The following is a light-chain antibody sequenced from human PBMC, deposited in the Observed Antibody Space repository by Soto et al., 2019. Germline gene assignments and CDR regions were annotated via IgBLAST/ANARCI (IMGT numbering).Light chain of an antibody. J-gene: IGKJ2*01. V-gene: IGKV3-20*01. CDR1: QPIGGDY. CDR2: GVS. CDR3: QHYGSWYS. Sequence: VLTQSPDIVSMSRGERATISCRASQPIGGDYVAWYQQGRGQAPRLLMFGVSTRAAGVSDRFSGTGSGTDFNLTINRLEPEDVAVYYCQHYGSWYSFGQGTQLEI.